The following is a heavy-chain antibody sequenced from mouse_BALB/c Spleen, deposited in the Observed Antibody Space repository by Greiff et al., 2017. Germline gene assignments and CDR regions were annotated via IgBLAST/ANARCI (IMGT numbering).Heavy chain of an antibody. CDR1: GFSLTSYG. CDR3: ARYRYDDAMDY. Sequence: VQGVESGPGLVAPSQSLSITCTVSGFSLTSYGVHWVRQPPGKGLEWLGVIWAGGSTNYNSALMSRLSISKDNSKSQVFLKMNSLQTDDTAMYYCARYRYDDAMDYWGQGTSVTVSS. J-gene: IGHJ4*01. V-gene: IGHV2-9*02. CDR2: IWAGGST. D-gene: IGHD2-14*01.